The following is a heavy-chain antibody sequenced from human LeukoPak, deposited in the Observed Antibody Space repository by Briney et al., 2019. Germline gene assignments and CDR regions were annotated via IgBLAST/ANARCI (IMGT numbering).Heavy chain of an antibody. J-gene: IGHJ5*02. CDR2: IYYSGST. CDR3: ARQRARFLIDP. D-gene: IGHD2/OR15-2a*01. CDR1: GGSTSSFY. Sequence: SETLSLTCTVSGGSTSSFYWSWIRQPPGKGLEWIGYIYYSGSTNYNPSLEGRVTISVDTSKNQFSLKLSSVTAADTAVYYCARQRARFLIDPWGQGTLVTVSS. V-gene: IGHV4-59*08.